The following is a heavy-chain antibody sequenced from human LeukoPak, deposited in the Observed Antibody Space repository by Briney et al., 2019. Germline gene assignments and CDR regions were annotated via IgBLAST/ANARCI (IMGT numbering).Heavy chain of an antibody. CDR3: ARDLVVPASVDF. V-gene: IGHV4-4*07. J-gene: IGHJ4*02. D-gene: IGHD2-2*01. Sequence: SETLSLTCPVSGGSISRHYWSWIRQPAGRGLEWIGGIYTSGSTNYNPSLKSRVTMTVDTSKNQFSLKLNSVTAADTAVYYCARDLVVPASVDFWGQGTLVTVSS. CDR1: GGSISRHY. CDR2: IYTSGST.